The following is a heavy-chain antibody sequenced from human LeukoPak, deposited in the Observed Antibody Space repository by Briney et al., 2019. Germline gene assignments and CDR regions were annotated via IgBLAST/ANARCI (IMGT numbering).Heavy chain of an antibody. CDR3: ARAGDFWSGAKFDI. V-gene: IGHV1-69*13. Sequence: GASVKVSCKASGGTFSSYAISWVRQAPGQGLEWMGGIIPIFGTANYAQKFQGRVTITADESTSTAYMELSSLRSEDTAVYYCARAGDFWSGAKFDIWGQGTMVTVSS. CDR2: IIPIFGTA. CDR1: GGTFSSYA. D-gene: IGHD3-3*01. J-gene: IGHJ3*02.